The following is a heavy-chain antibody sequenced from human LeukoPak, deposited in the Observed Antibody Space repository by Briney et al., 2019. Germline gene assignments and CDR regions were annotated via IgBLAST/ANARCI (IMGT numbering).Heavy chain of an antibody. CDR1: GGTISTYY. J-gene: IGHJ5*01. CDR2: IHYSGNT. D-gene: IGHD1-1*01. V-gene: IGHV4-59*01. Sequence: SETLSLTCSVSGGTISTYYWSWIRQPPGKGLEWIGYIHYSGNTNYNPSLKSRVTISVDTSKNQFSLKVSSVTAADTAVYYCAREGTAGTNLNWFDSWGQGTLVTVSS. CDR3: AREGTAGTNLNWFDS.